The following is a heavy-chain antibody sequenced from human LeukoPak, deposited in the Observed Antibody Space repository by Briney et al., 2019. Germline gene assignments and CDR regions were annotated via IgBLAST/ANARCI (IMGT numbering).Heavy chain of an antibody. CDR1: GFTFSSYA. CDR2: INSGGGT. CDR3: ARDARGSYYFDN. Sequence: GGSLRLSCAASGFTFSSYAMSWVRQAPGKGLEWVSFINSGGGTYYADSVKGRFTISRDNSKNTLYLQMNSLRAEDTAVYFCARDARGSYYFDNWGQGTLVTVSS. D-gene: IGHD1-26*01. J-gene: IGHJ4*02. V-gene: IGHV3-23*01.